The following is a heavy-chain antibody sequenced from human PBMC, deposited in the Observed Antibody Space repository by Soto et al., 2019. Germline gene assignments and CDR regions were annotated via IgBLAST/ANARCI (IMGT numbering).Heavy chain of an antibody. J-gene: IGHJ4*02. CDR3: GRGPSAQDYGDPQYFDY. CDR2: SNHSGST. CDR1: GGSFSGYY. V-gene: IGHV4-34*01. D-gene: IGHD4-17*01. Sequence: SETLSLTCAVYGGSFSGYYWSWIRQPPGKGLEWIGESNHSGSTNYNPSLKSRVTISVDTSKNQFSLKLSSVTAADTAVYYCGRGPSAQDYGDPQYFDYWGQGTLVTVSS.